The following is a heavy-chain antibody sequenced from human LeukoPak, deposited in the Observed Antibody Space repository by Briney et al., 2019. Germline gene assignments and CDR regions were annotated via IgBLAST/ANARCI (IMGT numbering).Heavy chain of an antibody. J-gene: IGHJ6*02. CDR1: GYTFTGYY. CDR3: ARDSSSWNENGPDYYYGMDV. V-gene: IGHV1-69*13. D-gene: IGHD6-13*01. Sequence: SVKVSCKASGYTFTGYYMHWVRQAPGQGLEWMGGIIPIFGTANYAQKFQGRVTITADESTSTAYMELSSLRSEDTAVYYCARDSSSWNENGPDYYYGMDVWGQGTTVTVSS. CDR2: IIPIFGTA.